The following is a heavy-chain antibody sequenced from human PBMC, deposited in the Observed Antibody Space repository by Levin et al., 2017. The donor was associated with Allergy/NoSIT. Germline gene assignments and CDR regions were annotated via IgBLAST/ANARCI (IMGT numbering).Heavy chain of an antibody. Sequence: GGSLRLSCTASGFTFGDYAMSWFRQAPGKGLEWVGFIRSKAYGGTTEYAASVKGRFTISRDDSKSIAYLQMNSLKTEDTAVYYCTRDRGYYDILTGYYNRDAFDIWGQGTMVTVSS. J-gene: IGHJ3*02. V-gene: IGHV3-49*03. CDR3: TRDRGYYDILTGYYNRDAFDI. CDR2: IRSKAYGGTT. D-gene: IGHD3-9*01. CDR1: GFTFGDYA.